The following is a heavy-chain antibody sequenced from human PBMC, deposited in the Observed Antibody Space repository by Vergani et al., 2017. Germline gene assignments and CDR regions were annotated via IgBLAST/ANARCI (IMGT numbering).Heavy chain of an antibody. Sequence: QVQLVQSGAEVKKPGASVKVSCKASGYTFTGYYMHWVRQAPGQGLEWMGWINPNSGGTNYAQKFQGRVTMTRDTSMSTAYMELSRLRSDDTAVYYCARVHYDYVWGSYRLDAFDIWGQGTMVTVSS. J-gene: IGHJ3*02. CDR1: GYTFTGYY. D-gene: IGHD3-16*02. CDR3: ARVHYDYVWGSYRLDAFDI. V-gene: IGHV1-2*02. CDR2: INPNSGGT.